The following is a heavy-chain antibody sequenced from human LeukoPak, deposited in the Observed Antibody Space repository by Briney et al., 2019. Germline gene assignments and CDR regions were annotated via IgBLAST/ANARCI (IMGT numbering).Heavy chain of an antibody. J-gene: IGHJ6*02. Sequence: SVKVSCKASGGTFSKYTISWVRQRPGQGLEWMGGITPLFGTANYAQKFQGRVTITADESASTAYMELSSLRSEDTAVYYCAVLGRFGVTAHYYYYGMDVWGQGTTVTVSS. CDR2: ITPLFGTA. CDR3: AVLGRFGVTAHYYYYGMDV. V-gene: IGHV1-69*13. CDR1: GGTFSKYT. D-gene: IGHD2-21*02.